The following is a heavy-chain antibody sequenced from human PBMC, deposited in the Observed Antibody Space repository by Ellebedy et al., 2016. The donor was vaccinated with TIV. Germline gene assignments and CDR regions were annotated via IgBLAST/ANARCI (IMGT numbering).Heavy chain of an antibody. CDR3: VRRGHGYRFDS. D-gene: IGHD5-24*01. Sequence: ASVKVSCKLSGDMFTAHPIHWVRQAPGQRLEWMGWIIIDDGNTKYSQKIQDRVTITRDTSANTAYMELSSLRYEDTAVYYCVRRGHGYRFDSWGQGTLVTVSS. V-gene: IGHV1-3*04. CDR2: IIIDDGNT. J-gene: IGHJ4*02. CDR1: GDMFTAHP.